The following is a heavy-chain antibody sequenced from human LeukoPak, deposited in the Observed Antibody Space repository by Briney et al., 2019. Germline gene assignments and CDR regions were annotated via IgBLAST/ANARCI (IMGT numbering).Heavy chain of an antibody. CDR1: GFKFSDSY. CDR3: ARDPGPYGSYYFDY. V-gene: IGHV3-11*04. CDR2: ISPSGTTI. D-gene: IGHD3-10*01. Sequence: GGSLRLSCVASGFKFSDSYMNWIRQAPGKGLEWISYISPSGTTIYYADSVKGRFTISRDNSKNTLHLQMNSLRAEDTAVYYCARDPGPYGSYYFDYWGQGTLVTVSS. J-gene: IGHJ4*02.